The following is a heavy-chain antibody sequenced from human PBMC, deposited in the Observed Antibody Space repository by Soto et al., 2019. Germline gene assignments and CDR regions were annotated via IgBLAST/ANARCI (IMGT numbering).Heavy chain of an antibody. Sequence: GGSLRLSCAASGFTFSSYAMSWVRQAPGRGLEWVSAISGSGYSTYYADSVKGRFTISRDNSKNTLYLQMNSLRAEDTAVYYCAKTLDIVVVPAAIGYGMDVWGQGTTVTVSS. J-gene: IGHJ6*02. CDR1: GFTFSSYA. CDR2: ISGSGYST. D-gene: IGHD2-2*03. CDR3: AKTLDIVVVPAAIGYGMDV. V-gene: IGHV3-23*01.